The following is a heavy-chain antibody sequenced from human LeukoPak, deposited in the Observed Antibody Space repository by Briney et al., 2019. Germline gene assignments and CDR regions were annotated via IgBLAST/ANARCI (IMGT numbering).Heavy chain of an antibody. CDR2: ISGSNGST. CDR3: AKYYGDDPDYYYYMDV. D-gene: IGHD4-17*01. J-gene: IGHJ6*03. CDR1: GFTFSNYA. V-gene: IGHV3-23*01. Sequence: GGSLCLSRAASGFTFSNYAMSWARQGPGQGLEWVSVISGSNGSTNYAHPVKGRFTISKDNSKNTLYLQMNSLRAEDTAVYYCAKYYGDDPDYYYYMDVWGKGTTLTISS.